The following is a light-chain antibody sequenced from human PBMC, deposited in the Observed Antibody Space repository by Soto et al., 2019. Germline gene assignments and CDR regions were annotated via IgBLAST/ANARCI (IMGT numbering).Light chain of an antibody. CDR2: GAS. V-gene: IGKV3-20*01. J-gene: IGKJ3*01. Sequence: EIVLTQSPGTLSLSPGERVTLSCRASQSVTRSFLAWYQQKPGQAPRLLIYGASSRATGIPARFSGSGSGTDFTLTISRLEPEDFAVYYCHQYSSSPQAFGPGTKLDIK. CDR3: HQYSSSPQA. CDR1: QSVTRSF.